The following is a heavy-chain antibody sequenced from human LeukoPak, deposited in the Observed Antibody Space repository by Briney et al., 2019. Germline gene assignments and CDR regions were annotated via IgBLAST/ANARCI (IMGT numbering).Heavy chain of an antibody. CDR1: GYSISSGYY. CDR3: ARRYGFWSGYGNWFDP. Sequence: PSETLSLTCAVSGYSISSGYYWGWIRQPPGKGLEWIGSIYHSGSTYYNPSLKSRVTISVDTSKNQFSLKLSSVTAADTAVYYCARRYGFWSGYGNWFDPWGQGTLVTVSS. V-gene: IGHV4-38-2*01. CDR2: IYHSGST. D-gene: IGHD3-3*01. J-gene: IGHJ5*02.